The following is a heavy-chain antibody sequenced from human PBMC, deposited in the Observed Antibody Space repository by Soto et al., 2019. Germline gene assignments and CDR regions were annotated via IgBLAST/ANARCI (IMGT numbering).Heavy chain of an antibody. CDR3: TRRAGVAIANDY. CDR2: IYPGDSHT. D-gene: IGHD2-21*01. V-gene: IGHV5-51*01. Sequence: EVQLVQSGVEVKKPGESLKISCKGSGYSFTNYWIGWMRQMPGKGLEWIGNIYPGDSHTTYSPSFQGQVTISADKSTSTAYLQWSSLKASDTAMYFCTRRAGVAIANDYWGQGTLVTVSS. J-gene: IGHJ4*02. CDR1: GYSFTNYW.